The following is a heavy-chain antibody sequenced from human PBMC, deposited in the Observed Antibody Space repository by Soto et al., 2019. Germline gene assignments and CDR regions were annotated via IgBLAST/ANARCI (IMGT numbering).Heavy chain of an antibody. CDR2: ISSSSSTI. D-gene: IGHD4-17*01. J-gene: IGHJ2*01. V-gene: IGHV3-48*02. Sequence: EVQLVESGGGLVQPGGSLRLSCAASGFTFSSYSMNWVRQAPGKGLEWVSYISSSSSTIYYADSVKGRFTISRDNAKNSLYLQMNSLRDEDTAVYYCARDEGFYGEVWYFDLWGRGTLVTVSS. CDR3: ARDEGFYGEVWYFDL. CDR1: GFTFSSYS.